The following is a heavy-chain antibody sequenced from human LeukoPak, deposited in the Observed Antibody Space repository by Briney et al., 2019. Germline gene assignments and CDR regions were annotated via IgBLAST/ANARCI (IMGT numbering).Heavy chain of an antibody. CDR3: AKGVELDYGDYVDY. J-gene: IGHJ4*02. V-gene: IGHV3-23*01. CDR2: SGDNDGST. CDR1: GSTFNTYA. D-gene: IGHD4-17*01. Sequence: GGSLRLSCAASGSTFNTYAMNWVRQAPGKGLEWISSSGDNDGSTYYADSLKGRFTISRDNSKNTLYLQMNNLRAEDTAVYYCAKGVELDYGDYVDYWGQGTLVTVSS.